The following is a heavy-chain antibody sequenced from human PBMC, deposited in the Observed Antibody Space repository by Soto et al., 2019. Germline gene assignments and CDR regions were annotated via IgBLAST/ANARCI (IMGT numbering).Heavy chain of an antibody. D-gene: IGHD3-10*01. J-gene: IGHJ3*02. CDR1: GFNFSSYG. CDR3: AILVYYYAFGAIDI. Sequence: QVQLVVCGGGVVQPGRALRLSCAASGFNFSSYGMHWFRQAPGEGLGWVAVIWYDGSNKYYADSVKGRLTSSRDNSKNTLYLQMKTQSAEDTAVYYCAILVYYYAFGAIDIWGQGTMVTASA. V-gene: IGHV3-33*01. CDR2: IWYDGSNK.